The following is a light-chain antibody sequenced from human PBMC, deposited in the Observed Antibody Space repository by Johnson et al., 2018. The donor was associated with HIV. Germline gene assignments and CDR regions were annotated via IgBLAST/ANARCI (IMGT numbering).Light chain of an antibody. CDR2: DNN. CDR3: GTWDSSLNAYV. V-gene: IGLV1-51*01. J-gene: IGLJ1*01. Sequence: QSVLTQPPSVSAAPVQKVTISCSGSSSNIGNNYVSWFQQLPGTAPKLLIYDNNKRPSGIPDRFSGSKSGTSATLGITGLQTGDEADYYCGTWDSSLNAYVFGAATKVAVL. CDR1: SSNIGNNY.